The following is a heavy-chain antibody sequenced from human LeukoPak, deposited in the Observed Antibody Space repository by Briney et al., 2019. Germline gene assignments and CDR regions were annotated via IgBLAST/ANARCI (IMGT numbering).Heavy chain of an antibody. Sequence: GASVKVSCKASGYTFTGYYMHWVRQAPGQGLEWMGWINPNSGGTNYAQKFQGRVTMTRDTSISTAYMELSRLRSDDTAVYYCARDPLYCGGDCYKSDVPLEGYWGQGTLVTVSS. CDR3: ARDPLYCGGDCYKSDVPLEGY. CDR1: GYTFTGYY. J-gene: IGHJ4*02. D-gene: IGHD2-21*01. V-gene: IGHV1-2*02. CDR2: INPNSGGT.